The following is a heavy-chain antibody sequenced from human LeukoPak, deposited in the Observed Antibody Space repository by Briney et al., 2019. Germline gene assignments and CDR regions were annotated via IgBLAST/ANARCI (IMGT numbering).Heavy chain of an antibody. V-gene: IGHV4-59*08. CDR3: ARHGYYFDSSGYLGYWFDP. CDR1: GASISSYY. CDR2: TYYSGNT. Sequence: SETLPLTCTVSGASISSYYWSWIRQPPGKGLEWIGYTYYSGNTNYNPSLKSRVTISVDTSKNQFFRMLSSVTAADTAVYYCARHGYYFDSSGYLGYWFDPWGQGTLVTVSS. D-gene: IGHD3-22*01. J-gene: IGHJ5*02.